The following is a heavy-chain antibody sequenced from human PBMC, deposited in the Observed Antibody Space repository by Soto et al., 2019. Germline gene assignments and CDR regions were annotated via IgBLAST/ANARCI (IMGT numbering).Heavy chain of an antibody. V-gene: IGHV4-39*01. D-gene: IGHD3-10*01. CDR3: ARTYSGPGSYSY. CDR1: GGSLSGADDY. CDR2: VHYTARL. J-gene: IGHJ4*02. Sequence: ASETLSLTCSVSGGSLSGADDYWGWIRQSPGKGLEWIGSVHYTARLYFNPSLKSRVTMSVDTSKNQFSLWVNSVTAADTAVYYCARTYSGPGSYSYWGQGALVTVSS.